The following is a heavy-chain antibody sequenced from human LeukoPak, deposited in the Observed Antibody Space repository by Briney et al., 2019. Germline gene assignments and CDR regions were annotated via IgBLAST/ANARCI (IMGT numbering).Heavy chain of an antibody. CDR1: GSTFSSYA. V-gene: IGHV3-23*01. D-gene: IGHD2-15*01. CDR2: ISGSGGST. CDR3: AKEDCSGGTCSDFDY. J-gene: IGHJ4*02. Sequence: GGSLRLSCAASGSTFSSYAMAWVRRAPGKGLEWVSAISGSGGSTYYADSVKGRFTISRDNSKNTLYLQMNSLRAEDTAVYSRAKEDCSGGTCSDFDYWGQGTLVTVSS.